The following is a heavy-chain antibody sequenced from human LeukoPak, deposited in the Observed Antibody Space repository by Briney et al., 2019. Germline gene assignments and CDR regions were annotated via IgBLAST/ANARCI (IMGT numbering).Heavy chain of an antibody. D-gene: IGHD3-16*01. CDR3: ARVSITGYYYYMDV. V-gene: IGHV3-21*01. CDR2: ISSSSSYI. Sequence: NPGGSLRLSCAASGFTFSSYSMNWVRQAPGKGLEWVSSISSSSSYIYYADSVKGRFTISRDNAQNSLYLQMNSLRAEDTAVYYCARVSITGYYYYMDVWGKGTTVTVSS. CDR1: GFTFSSYS. J-gene: IGHJ6*03.